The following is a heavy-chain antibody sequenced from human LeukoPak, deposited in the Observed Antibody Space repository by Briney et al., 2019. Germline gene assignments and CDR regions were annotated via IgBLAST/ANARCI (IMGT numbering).Heavy chain of an antibody. CDR3: ARDLITTVRGVHRWFDP. J-gene: IGHJ5*02. V-gene: IGHV4-31*03. D-gene: IGHD3-10*01. Sequence: SETLSLTCTVSGGSISSGGYYWSWIRQHPGKGLEWIGYIYYSGSTYYNPSLKSRVTISVDTSKNQFSLKLSSVTAADTAVYYCARDLITTVRGVHRWFDPWGQGTLVTVSS. CDR1: GGSISSGGYY. CDR2: IYYSGST.